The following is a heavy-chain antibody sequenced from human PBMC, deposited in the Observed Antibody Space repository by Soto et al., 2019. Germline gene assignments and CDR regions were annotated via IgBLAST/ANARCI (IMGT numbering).Heavy chain of an antibody. Sequence: PGGSLRLSCAASGFTFSDYYMSWIRQAPGKGLEWVSYISSSSSYTNYADSVKGRFTISRDNAKNSLYLQMNSLRAEDTAVYCCARDDRIAAAVDYWGQGTLVTVSS. CDR1: GFTFSDYY. D-gene: IGHD6-13*01. CDR3: ARDDRIAAAVDY. J-gene: IGHJ4*02. CDR2: ISSSSSYT. V-gene: IGHV3-11*06.